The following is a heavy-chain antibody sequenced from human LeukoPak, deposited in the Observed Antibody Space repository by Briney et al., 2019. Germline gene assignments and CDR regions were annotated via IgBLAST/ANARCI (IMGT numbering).Heavy chain of an antibody. J-gene: IGHJ4*02. CDR2: IYYSGST. CDR3: ARDPITMVRGVNRYPY. D-gene: IGHD3-10*01. Sequence: SETLSLTCTVSGGSISSGDYYWSWIRQPPGKGLEWIGYIYYSGSTYYNPSLKSRVTISVDTSKKQSSLKLSSVTAADTAVYYCARDPITMVRGVNRYPYWGQGTLVTVSS. CDR1: GGSISSGDYY. V-gene: IGHV4-30-4*01.